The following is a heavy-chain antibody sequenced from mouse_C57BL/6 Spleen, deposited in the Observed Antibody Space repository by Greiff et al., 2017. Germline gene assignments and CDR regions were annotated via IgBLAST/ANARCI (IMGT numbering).Heavy chain of an antibody. Sequence: QVQLQQPGTELVKPGASVKLSCKASGYTFTSYWMHWVKQRPGQGLEWIGNINPSNGGTNYNEKFKSKATLTLDKSSSTAYMQLSSLTSEDSAVYYCARFHNFLYYFDYWGQGTTLTVSS. D-gene: IGHD1-3*01. J-gene: IGHJ2*01. V-gene: IGHV1-53*01. CDR1: GYTFTSYW. CDR2: INPSNGGT. CDR3: ARFHNFLYYFDY.